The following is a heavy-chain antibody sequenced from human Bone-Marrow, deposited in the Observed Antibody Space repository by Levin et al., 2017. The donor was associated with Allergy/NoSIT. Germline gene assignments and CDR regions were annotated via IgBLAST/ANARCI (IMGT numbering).Heavy chain of an antibody. V-gene: IGHV1-69*13. J-gene: IGHJ4*02. D-gene: IGHD3-22*01. Sequence: ASVKVSCKASGGTSDTYAFSWVRQAPGQGLEWMGSIIPIFRTSNYAQKFQDRVTITADESTSTVYMELSSLRSEDTAVYFCARVGGPKKYYDMTSSRYYFDYWGQGTLVTVSS. CDR3: ARVGGPKKYYDMTSSRYYFDY. CDR2: IIPIFRTS. CDR1: GGTSDTYA.